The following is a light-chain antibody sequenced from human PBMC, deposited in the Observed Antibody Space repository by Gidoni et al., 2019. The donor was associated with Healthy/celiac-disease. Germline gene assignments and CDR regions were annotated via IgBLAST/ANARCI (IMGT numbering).Light chain of an antibody. CDR1: QRVSSSY. Sequence: ELVWKQPPSTLSLSPGVRATLSCTASQRVSSSYLAWYQQKPGQTPRLPISGACSRATGVPDRFSGSGSETDFTLSISRLEPEDFAVYYCQQYGSSPPITFGQGTRLEIK. V-gene: IGKV3-20*01. CDR2: GAC. J-gene: IGKJ5*01. CDR3: QQYGSSPPIT.